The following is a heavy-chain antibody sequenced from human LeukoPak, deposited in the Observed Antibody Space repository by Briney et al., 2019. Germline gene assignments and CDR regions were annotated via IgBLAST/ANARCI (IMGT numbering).Heavy chain of an antibody. CDR2: ISSNGGST. J-gene: IGHJ4*02. CDR3: ARGEGLIAAAGFDY. Sequence: PGGSLRLSCAASGFTFSSYAMHWVRQAPGKGLEYVSAISSNGGSTYYANSVKGRFTISRDNSKNTLYLQMGSLRAEDMAVYYCARGEGLIAAAGFDYWGQGTLVTVSS. V-gene: IGHV3-64*01. D-gene: IGHD6-13*01. CDR1: GFTFSSYA.